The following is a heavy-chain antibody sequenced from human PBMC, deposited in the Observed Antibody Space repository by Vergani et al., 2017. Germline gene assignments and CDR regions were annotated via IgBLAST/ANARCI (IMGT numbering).Heavy chain of an antibody. CDR1: GESIRSGSHY. V-gene: IGHV4-61*02. D-gene: IGHD1-26*01. CDR3: SRSRPYFASGSWPAI. J-gene: IGHJ4*02. Sequence: QVKLQESGPGLLKPSQTLSLTCTVSGESIRSGSHYWSWIRQRAGKGPDWIGHIHTGGSTDLNPSCKSRVYISVDTSKGQFSLKQNSVTVADTAVYYCSRSRPYFASGSWPAIWGQGTLVTVSA. CDR2: IHTGGST.